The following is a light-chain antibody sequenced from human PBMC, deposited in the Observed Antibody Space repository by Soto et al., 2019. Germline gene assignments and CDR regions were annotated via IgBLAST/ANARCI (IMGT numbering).Light chain of an antibody. J-gene: IGLJ3*02. CDR2: DVR. CDR3: CSYAGSYTLV. Sequence: QSALAQPRSVSGSPGQSVAISCTGTSSDVGDYNYVSWYQQHPGKAPKLMIYDVRARPSGVPNRFSGSKSGNTASLTISGLQTEDEADYYCCSYAGSYTLVFGGGTKLTVL. CDR1: SSDVGDYNY. V-gene: IGLV2-11*01.